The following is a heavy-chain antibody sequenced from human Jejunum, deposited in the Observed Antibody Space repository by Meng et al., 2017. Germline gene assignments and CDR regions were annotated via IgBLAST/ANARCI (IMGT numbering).Heavy chain of an antibody. CDR1: GSSISSGYY. Sequence: SETLSLTCTVSGSSISSGYYWGWIRQPPGKGLEWIGCVYYTGTTYSNPSLKSRLTISVDTSKNHFSLKLTSVSAADTAVYYCARGRLGLGEIAYFDYWGQGTLVTVSS. CDR3: ARGRLGLGEIAYFDY. V-gene: IGHV4-38-2*02. J-gene: IGHJ4*02. CDR2: VYYTGTT. D-gene: IGHD3-16*01.